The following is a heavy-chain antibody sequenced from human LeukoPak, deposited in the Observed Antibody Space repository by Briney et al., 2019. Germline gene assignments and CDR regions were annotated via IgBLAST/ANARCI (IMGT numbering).Heavy chain of an antibody. V-gene: IGHV3-48*04. CDR3: ARVALRYFDWLLSDIDC. D-gene: IGHD3-9*01. Sequence: GGSLRLSCAASGFTFSSYSMNWVRQAPGKGLEWVSYISSSSSAIYYADSVKGRFTISRDNAKNSLYLQMNSLRAEDTAVYYCARVALRYFDWLLSDIDCWGQGTLVTVSS. CDR2: ISSSSSAI. CDR1: GFTFSSYS. J-gene: IGHJ4*02.